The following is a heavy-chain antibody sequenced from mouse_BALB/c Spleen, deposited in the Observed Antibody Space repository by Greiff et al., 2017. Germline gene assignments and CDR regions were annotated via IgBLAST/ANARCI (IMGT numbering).Heavy chain of an antibody. CDR2: ISSGSSTI. J-gene: IGHJ4*01. CDR3: ATIEVYYYGSSYAMDY. V-gene: IGHV5-17*02. Sequence: EVQGVESGGGLVQPGGSRKLSCAASGFTFSSFGMHWVRQAPEKGLEWVAYISSGSSTIYYADTVKGRFTISRDNPKNTLFLQMTSLRSEDTAMYYCATIEVYYYGSSYAMDYWGQGTSVTVSS. D-gene: IGHD1-1*01. CDR1: GFTFSSFG.